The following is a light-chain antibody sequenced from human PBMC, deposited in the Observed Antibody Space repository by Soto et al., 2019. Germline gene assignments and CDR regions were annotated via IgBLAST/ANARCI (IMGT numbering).Light chain of an antibody. V-gene: IGLV2-14*01. CDR1: SRDVGGYNY. CDR2: EVS. J-gene: IGLJ1*01. CDR3: SSYTSRSTLDYV. Sequence: SVLTTPASVSGTPGQSITIPCTGASRDVGGYNYVSWYQQHPGKAPKLLIYEVSNRPSAVSNRFSGSKSGNTASLTISGLQAEDEADYYCSSYTSRSTLDYVFGSGTKVTVL.